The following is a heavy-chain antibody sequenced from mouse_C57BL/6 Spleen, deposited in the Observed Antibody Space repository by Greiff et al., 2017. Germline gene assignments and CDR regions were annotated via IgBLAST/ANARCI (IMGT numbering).Heavy chain of an antibody. CDR2: IDPSDSYT. CDR1: GYTFTSYW. D-gene: IGHD1-1*01. J-gene: IGHJ1*03. CDR3: ARGAHDCGSSYEYFDV. V-gene: IGHV1-69*01. Sequence: QVQLQQPGAELVMPGASVKLSCKASGYTFTSYWMHWVKQRPGQGLEWIGEIDPSDSYTNYNQKFKGKSTLTVDKSSSTAYMQLSSLTSADSAVYYCARGAHDCGSSYEYFDVWGTGTTVTVSS.